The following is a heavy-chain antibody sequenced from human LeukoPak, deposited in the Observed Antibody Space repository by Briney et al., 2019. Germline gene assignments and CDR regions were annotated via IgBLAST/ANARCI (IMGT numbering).Heavy chain of an antibody. J-gene: IGHJ2*01. Sequence: SETLSLTCAVSGGSISSYYWSWIRQPPGKGLEWIGYIYYSGTTNYNPSLKSRVTISLDTSKNQFSLKLTSVTAADTAVYYCARDIGYHGSGSYYPWYFDLWGRGTLVTVSS. CDR3: ARDIGYHGSGSYYPWYFDL. D-gene: IGHD3-10*01. CDR1: GGSISSYY. V-gene: IGHV4-59*01. CDR2: IYYSGTT.